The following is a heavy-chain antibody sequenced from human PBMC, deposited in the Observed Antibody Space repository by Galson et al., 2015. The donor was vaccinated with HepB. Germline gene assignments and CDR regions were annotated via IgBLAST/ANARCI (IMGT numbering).Heavy chain of an antibody. V-gene: IGHV3-30*01. Sequence: SFDGSKKYYASSVKGRFTISRDNSKNTLYLQMNSLRGEDTAMYFCARAVREPDSGYFDYWGQGTLVTVSS. D-gene: IGHD1-26*01. J-gene: IGHJ4*02. CDR3: ARAVREPDSGYFDY. CDR2: SFDGSKK.